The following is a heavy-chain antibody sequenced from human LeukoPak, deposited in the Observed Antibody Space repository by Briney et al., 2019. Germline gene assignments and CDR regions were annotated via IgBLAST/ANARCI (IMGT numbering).Heavy chain of an antibody. CDR3: ARRPLWFGELLDY. V-gene: IGHV4-61*01. Sequence: SGTLSLTCTVSGGSVSSASYYWSWIRQPPGKGLEWIGYIYYSGSANYNPSLKSRVTISVDTSKNQFSLKLSSVTAADTAVYYCARRPLWFGELLDYWGQGTLVTVSS. J-gene: IGHJ4*02. CDR1: GGSVSSASYY. CDR2: IYYSGSA. D-gene: IGHD3-10*01.